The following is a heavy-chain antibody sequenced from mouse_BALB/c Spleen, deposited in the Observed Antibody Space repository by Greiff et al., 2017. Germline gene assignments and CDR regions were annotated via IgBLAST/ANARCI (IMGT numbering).Heavy chain of an antibody. CDR2: ISYDGSN. V-gene: IGHV3-6*02. J-gene: IGHJ4*01. CDR3: AREAYYGLDY. CDR1: GYSITSGYY. Sequence: EVQLQQSGPGLVKPSQSLSLTCSVTGYSITSGYYWNWIRQFPGNKLEWMGYISYDGSNNYNPSLKNRISITRDTSKNQFFLKLNSVTTEDTATYYCAREAYYGLDYWGQGTSVTVSS.